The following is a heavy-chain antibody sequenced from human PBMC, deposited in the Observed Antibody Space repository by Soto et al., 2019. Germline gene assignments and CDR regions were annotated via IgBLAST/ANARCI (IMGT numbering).Heavy chain of an antibody. CDR2: IYHSGST. CDR3: ARVAYCGGDCYRGFDP. V-gene: IGHV4-30-2*01. Sequence: QLQLQESGSGLVKPSQTLSLTCAVSGGSISSGGYSWSWIRQPPGKGLEWIGYIYHSGSTYYNPSLKSRVTISVDRSKNQISLKLSSVTAADTAVYYCARVAYCGGDCYRGFDPWGQGTLVTVSS. J-gene: IGHJ5*02. CDR1: GGSISSGGYS. D-gene: IGHD2-21*02.